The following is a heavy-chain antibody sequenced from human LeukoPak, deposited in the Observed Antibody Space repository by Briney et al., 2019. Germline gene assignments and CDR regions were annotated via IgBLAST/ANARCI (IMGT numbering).Heavy chain of an antibody. J-gene: IGHJ4*02. D-gene: IGHD4-17*01. Sequence: GSLRLSCAASGFTVSRNYMSWVRQAPGKGLEWVSVIYSGGSTYYADSVKGRFTISRDNSKNTLYLQMNSLRAEDTAVYYCASATVTYSHFDYWGQGTLVTVSS. CDR2: IYSGGST. CDR3: ASATVTYSHFDY. V-gene: IGHV3-66*01. CDR1: GFTVSRNY.